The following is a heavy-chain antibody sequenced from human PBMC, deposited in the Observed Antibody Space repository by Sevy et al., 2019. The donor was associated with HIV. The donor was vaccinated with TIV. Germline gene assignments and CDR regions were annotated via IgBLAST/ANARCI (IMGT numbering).Heavy chain of an antibody. Sequence: SETLSLTCTVSGGSISSYYWSWIRQPAGKGLEWIGRIYTSGSTNYNPSLKSRVTMSVDTSKNQFSLKLSSVTAADTAVYYCARALRIDDSSGYYYYYYGMDVWGQRTTVTVSS. CDR2: IYTSGST. V-gene: IGHV4-4*07. CDR3: ARALRIDDSSGYYYYYYGMDV. D-gene: IGHD3-22*01. J-gene: IGHJ6*02. CDR1: GGSISSYY.